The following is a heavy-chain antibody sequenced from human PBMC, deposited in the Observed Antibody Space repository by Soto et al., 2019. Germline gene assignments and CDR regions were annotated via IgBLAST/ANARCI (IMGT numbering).Heavy chain of an antibody. J-gene: IGHJ4*02. CDR1: GFTFSSYA. Sequence: EVQLLESGGGLVQPGGSLRLSCAASGFTFSSYAMNWVRQAPGQGLEWVSGISVGGGNTYYADSVKGRFTISRDNPENTLSLQMQRLRAEYTAVYLCENRSGGSRGPFESWGPGTLVTVSS. CDR2: ISVGGGNT. D-gene: IGHD3-16*01. V-gene: IGHV3-23*01. CDR3: ENRSGGSRGPFES.